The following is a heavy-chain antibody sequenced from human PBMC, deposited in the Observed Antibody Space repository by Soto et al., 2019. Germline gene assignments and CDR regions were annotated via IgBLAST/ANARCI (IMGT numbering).Heavy chain of an antibody. CDR1: GYSFTSYW. D-gene: IGHD2-2*01. Sequence: EVQLVQSGAEVKKPGESLKISCKGSGYSFTSYWIGWVRQMPGKGLEWMGIIYPGDSDTRYSPSFQGQVTISADKSISTAYLQWSSLKASDTAMYYCARRGGYCSSTSCYASEYFQHWGQGTLVTVSS. V-gene: IGHV5-51*01. CDR3: ARRGGYCSSTSCYASEYFQH. CDR2: IYPGDSDT. J-gene: IGHJ1*01.